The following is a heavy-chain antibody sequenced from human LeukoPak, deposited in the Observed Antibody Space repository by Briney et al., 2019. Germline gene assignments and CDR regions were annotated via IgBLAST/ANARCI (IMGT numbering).Heavy chain of an antibody. D-gene: IGHD4-23*01. V-gene: IGHV4-39*07. Sequence: SETLSLTCTVSGGSISSSNYYWGWIRQPPGKGLEWIGSIYYSGSTYYNPSLKSRVTISVDTSKNQFSLKLSSVTAADTAVYYCARARPDYGGNRDAFDIWGQGTMVTVSS. J-gene: IGHJ3*02. CDR3: ARARPDYGGNRDAFDI. CDR1: GGSISSSNYY. CDR2: IYYSGST.